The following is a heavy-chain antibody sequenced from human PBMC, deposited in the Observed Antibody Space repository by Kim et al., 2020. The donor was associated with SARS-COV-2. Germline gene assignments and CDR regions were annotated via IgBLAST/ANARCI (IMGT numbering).Heavy chain of an antibody. V-gene: IGHV3-30-3*01. J-gene: IGHJ6*02. CDR2: ISYDGSNK. D-gene: IGHD4-17*01. CDR1: GFTFSSYA. CDR3: ARDGAYGDLYYYYGMDV. Sequence: GGSLRLSCAASGFTFSSYAMHWVRQAPGKGLEWVAVISYDGSNKYYADSVKGRFTISRDNSKNTLYLQMNSLRAEDTAVYYCARDGAYGDLYYYYGMDVWGQGTTVTVSS.